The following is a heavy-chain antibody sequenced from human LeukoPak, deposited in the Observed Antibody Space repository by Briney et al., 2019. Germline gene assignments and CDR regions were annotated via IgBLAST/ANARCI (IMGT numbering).Heavy chain of an antibody. CDR2: INHSGST. D-gene: IGHD2/OR15-2a*01. Sequence: SETLSLTCAVYGGSFSGYYWSWIRQPPGKGLEWIGEINHSGSTNYNPSLKSRVTISVDTSKNQFSLKLSSVTAADTAVYYCARGGNLPLDYWGQGTLATVSS. J-gene: IGHJ4*02. CDR3: ARGGNLPLDY. V-gene: IGHV4-34*01. CDR1: GGSFSGYY.